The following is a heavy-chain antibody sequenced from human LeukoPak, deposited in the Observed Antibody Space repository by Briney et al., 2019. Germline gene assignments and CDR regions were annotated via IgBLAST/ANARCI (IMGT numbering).Heavy chain of an antibody. CDR3: AKDTAAMVPYYFDY. CDR1: GFTFSSYG. J-gene: IGHJ4*02. D-gene: IGHD5-18*01. Sequence: PGGSLRLSCAASGFTFSSYGMHWVRQAPGKGPEWVAFIRYDGSNKYYADSVKGRFTISRDNSKNTLYLQMNSLRAEDTAVYYCAKDTAAMVPYYFDYWGQGTLVTVSS. V-gene: IGHV3-30*02. CDR2: IRYDGSNK.